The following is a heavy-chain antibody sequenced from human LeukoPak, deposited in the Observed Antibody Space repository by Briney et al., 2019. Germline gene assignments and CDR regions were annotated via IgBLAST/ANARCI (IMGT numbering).Heavy chain of an antibody. CDR3: ASLGVYDFWSGYLGAFDI. D-gene: IGHD3-3*01. CDR2: IYPGDSDT. J-gene: IGHJ3*02. Sequence: PGESLKISCKGSGYRFTSYWIGWVRQMPGKGLEWMGIIYPGDSDTRYSPSFQGQVTISADKSISTAYLQWSSLKASDTAMYYCASLGVYDFWSGYLGAFDIWGQGTMVTVSS. V-gene: IGHV5-51*01. CDR1: GYRFTSYW.